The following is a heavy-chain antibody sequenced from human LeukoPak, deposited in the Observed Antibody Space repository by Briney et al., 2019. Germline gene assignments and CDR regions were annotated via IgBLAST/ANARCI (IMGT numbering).Heavy chain of an antibody. CDR3: AREGYDSGGYLFDY. CDR2: INSDGSST. J-gene: IGHJ4*02. D-gene: IGHD3-22*01. CDR1: GFTFSSYW. Sequence: PGGSLRLSCAASGFTFSSYWMHWVRQAPGKGLVWVSRINSDGSSTSYADSVKGRFTISRDNAKNTLYLQINSLRAEDTAVYYCAREGYDSGGYLFDYWGRGTLAPVSS. V-gene: IGHV3-74*01.